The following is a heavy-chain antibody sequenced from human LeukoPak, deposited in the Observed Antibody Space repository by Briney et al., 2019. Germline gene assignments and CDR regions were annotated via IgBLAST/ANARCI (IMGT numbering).Heavy chain of an antibody. CDR3: AKDRRDFYEGTDYFDY. V-gene: IGHV3-23*01. CDR1: GFTFSSYA. J-gene: IGHJ4*02. D-gene: IGHD5/OR15-5a*01. CDR2: ISGSGGST. Sequence: PGGSLRLSCAASGFTFSSYAMSWVRQAPGKGLEWVSAISGSGGSTYYADSVKGRFTISRDNFKNTLYLQMNSLRAEDTAVYYCAKDRRDFYEGTDYFDYWGQGTLVTVSS.